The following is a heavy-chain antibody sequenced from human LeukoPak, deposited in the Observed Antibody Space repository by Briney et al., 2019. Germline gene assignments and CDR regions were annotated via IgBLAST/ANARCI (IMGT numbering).Heavy chain of an antibody. CDR2: IRSKAHSYAT. D-gene: IGHD2-2*03. CDR1: GLTFSGSA. J-gene: IGHJ4*02. Sequence: GGSLRLSCAASGLTFSGSAMHWVRQASGKGLEWVGRIRSKAHSYATAYAASVKGRFTISRDNAKNSLYLQMNSLRAEDTAVYYCARDLGFLWGQGTLVTVSS. CDR3: ARDLGFL. V-gene: IGHV3-73*01.